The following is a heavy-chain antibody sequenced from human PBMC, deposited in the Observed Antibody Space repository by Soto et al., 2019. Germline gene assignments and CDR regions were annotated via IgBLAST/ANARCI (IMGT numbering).Heavy chain of an antibody. V-gene: IGHV4-31*03. D-gene: IGHD6-6*01. J-gene: IGHJ6*02. Sequence: SETLSLTCSVSSDSMNSGGYYWSWIRQHPGKGLEWIGYIYSNGDTYYNPSLKSRVTITVDTSKNQFSLNLTSVTAADTAVYYCARRGGSSSGYYYYAMDVWGQGTTVTVSS. CDR3: ARRGGSSSGYYYYAMDV. CDR2: IYSNGDT. CDR1: SDSMNSGGYY.